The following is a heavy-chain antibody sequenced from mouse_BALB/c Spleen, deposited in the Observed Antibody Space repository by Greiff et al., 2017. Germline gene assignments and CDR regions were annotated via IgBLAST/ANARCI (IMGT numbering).Heavy chain of an antibody. CDR1: GYTFSSYW. V-gene: IGHV1-9*01. CDR3: ARPDYYGSSYWYFDV. CDR2: ILPGSGST. J-gene: IGHJ1*01. D-gene: IGHD1-1*01. Sequence: VKLQQSGAELMKPGASVKISCKATGYTFSSYWIEWVKQRPGHGLEWIGEILPGSGSTNYNEKFKGKATFTADTSSNTAYMQLSSLTSEDSAVYYCARPDYYGSSYWYFDVWGAGTTVTVSS.